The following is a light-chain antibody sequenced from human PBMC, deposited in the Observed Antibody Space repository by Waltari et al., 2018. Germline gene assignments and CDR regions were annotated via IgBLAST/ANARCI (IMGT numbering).Light chain of an antibody. V-gene: IGKV4-1*01. CDR2: WAS. CDR3: QQYYDTPLT. J-gene: IGKJ4*01. CDR1: LSVLYSSNNKNY. Sequence: DVVMTQSPDSLAVSLGERATINCHSRLSVLYSSNNKNYLAWYQQRPRQPPKLLISWASTRESGVPDRFTGSGSGTDFTLTISSLQAEDVAVYYCQQYYDTPLTFGGGTKVEIK.